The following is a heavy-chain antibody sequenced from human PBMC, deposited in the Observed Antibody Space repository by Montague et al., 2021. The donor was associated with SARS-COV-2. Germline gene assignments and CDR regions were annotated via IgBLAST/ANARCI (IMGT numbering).Heavy chain of an antibody. CDR2: LYSGGHDA. V-gene: IGHV3-23*03. J-gene: IGHJ4*02. CDR1: GFTFSSYA. Sequence: SLRLSCAASGFTFSSYALSWVRQAPGKGLEWVSLLYSGGHDAYYADSVKGRFTTSRDNSKSTLYLQMDSLRAEDTAVYYCAKMPYSGTYYFDYWGQGTLVTVSA. CDR3: AKMPYSGTYYFDY. D-gene: IGHD1-26*01.